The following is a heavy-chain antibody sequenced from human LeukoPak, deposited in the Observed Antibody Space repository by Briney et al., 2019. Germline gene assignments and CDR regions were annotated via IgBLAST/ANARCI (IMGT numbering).Heavy chain of an antibody. CDR3: ARDSGYEYYFDY. D-gene: IGHD5-12*01. CDR2: ISSNSSYI. V-gene: IGHV3-21*01. Sequence: GGSLRLSCAASGIVFSTYTMNWVRQAPGKGLEWVSFISSNSSYIYYADSVKGRFTISRDNAKNSLYLQMNSLRAEDTAVYYCARDSGYEYYFDYWGQGTLVTVSS. J-gene: IGHJ4*02. CDR1: GIVFSTYT.